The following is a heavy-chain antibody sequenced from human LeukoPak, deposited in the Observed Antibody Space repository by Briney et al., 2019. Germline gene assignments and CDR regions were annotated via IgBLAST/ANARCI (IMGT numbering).Heavy chain of an antibody. Sequence: SETLSLTCTVSGGSISSSSYYWGWIRQPPGKGLEWVGEINHCGSTNYNPSLKSRVTISVDTSKNQFSLKPSSVTAADTAVYYCARTTVTLSRYYFDYWGQGTLVTVSS. D-gene: IGHD4-17*01. CDR1: GGSISSSSYY. J-gene: IGHJ4*02. CDR2: INHCGST. CDR3: ARTTVTLSRYYFDY. V-gene: IGHV4-39*07.